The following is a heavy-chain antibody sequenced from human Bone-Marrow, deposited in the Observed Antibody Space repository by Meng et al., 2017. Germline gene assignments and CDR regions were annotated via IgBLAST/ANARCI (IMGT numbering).Heavy chain of an antibody. D-gene: IGHD1-26*01. CDR1: GYTFTSYY. CDR2: INPSGGST. V-gene: IGHV1-46*01. CDR3: ARGSSFRVGATEGSFDY. Sequence: ASVKVSCKASGYTFTSYYMHWVRQAPGQGLEWMGIINPSGGSTSYAQKFQGRVTMTRDTSTSTVYMELSSLRSEDTAVYYCARGSSFRVGATEGSFDYWGQGTLVTVSS. J-gene: IGHJ4*02.